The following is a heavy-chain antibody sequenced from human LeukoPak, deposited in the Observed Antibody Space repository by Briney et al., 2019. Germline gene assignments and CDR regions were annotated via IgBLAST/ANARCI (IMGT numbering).Heavy chain of an antibody. Sequence: SVKVSCKASGGTFSTYAISWVRQAPGQGLEWMGGITPILGTANYAQKFQGRVTINADQSTSTAYMELSSLRSEDTAVYYCARSSRDGYNLGGWGQGTLVTVSS. D-gene: IGHD5-24*01. J-gene: IGHJ4*02. CDR2: ITPILGTA. CDR3: ARSSRDGYNLGG. V-gene: IGHV1-69*10. CDR1: GGTFSTYA.